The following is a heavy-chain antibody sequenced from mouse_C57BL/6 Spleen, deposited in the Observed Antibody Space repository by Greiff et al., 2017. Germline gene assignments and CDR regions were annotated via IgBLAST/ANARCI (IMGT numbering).Heavy chain of an antibody. Sequence: VQLQQSGAELVKPGASVKLSCKASGYTFTEYTIHWVKQRSGQGLEWIGWFYPGSGSIKYNEKFKDKATLTADKSSSTVYMELSRLTSEDSAVYFCARHDEGGYGNYYYAMDYWGQGTSVTVSS. J-gene: IGHJ4*01. V-gene: IGHV1-62-2*01. CDR2: FYPGSGSI. D-gene: IGHD2-10*02. CDR1: GYTFTEYT. CDR3: ARHDEGGYGNYYYAMDY.